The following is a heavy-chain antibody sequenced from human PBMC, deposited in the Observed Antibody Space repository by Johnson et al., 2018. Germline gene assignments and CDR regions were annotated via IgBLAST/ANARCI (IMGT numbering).Heavy chain of an antibody. CDR2: ITLNSGSI. D-gene: IGHD2-21*01. Sequence: VQLVESWGGLVQPGRSLRLSCAASGFTFDDYAMHWVRQAPGKGLEWVSGITLNSGSIAYAASVKGRFTIARDNAKKSLYWQMNSLGPEDTALDYCAKDGVLWGSQYFHHWGQGTLVIVSA. J-gene: IGHJ1*01. CDR1: GFTFDDYA. V-gene: IGHV3-9*01. CDR3: AKDGVLWGSQYFHH.